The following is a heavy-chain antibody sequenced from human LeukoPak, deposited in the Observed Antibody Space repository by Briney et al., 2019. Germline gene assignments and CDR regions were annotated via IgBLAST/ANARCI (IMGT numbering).Heavy chain of an antibody. J-gene: IGHJ4*02. CDR3: ARKSAVRSTSEFDF. Sequence: ASVKVSCKASGYTFTGSYINWVRQAPGQGLEWMGWINPNSGGTNYPQKFQGRVTMTSDTSISTAYMELTSLRSDDSAVYYCARKSAVRSTSEFDFWGQGTLVTVSS. CDR2: INPNSGGT. CDR1: GYTFTGSY. D-gene: IGHD2-2*01. V-gene: IGHV1-2*02.